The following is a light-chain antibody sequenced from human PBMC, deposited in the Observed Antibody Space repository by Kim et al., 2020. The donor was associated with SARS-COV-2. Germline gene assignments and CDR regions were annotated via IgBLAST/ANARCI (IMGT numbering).Light chain of an antibody. CDR2: DVR. CDR3: SSYTSSNIPYV. V-gene: IGLV2-14*03. Sequence: QSALTQPASMSGSPGQSITISCAGTSSDIGHYDFVSWYQQHPGKAPKLMVYDVRNRPSGVSSRFSVSKSGNTASLTIFGLQTEDEATYYCSSYTSSNIPYVFGSGTKVTVL. CDR1: SSDIGHYDF. J-gene: IGLJ1*01.